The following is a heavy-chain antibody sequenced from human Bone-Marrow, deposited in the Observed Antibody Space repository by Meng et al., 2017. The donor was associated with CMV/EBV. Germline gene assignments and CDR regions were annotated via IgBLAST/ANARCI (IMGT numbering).Heavy chain of an antibody. CDR1: GYTFTSYY. J-gene: IGHJ4*02. D-gene: IGHD3-22*01. CDR2: INPSGGST. V-gene: IGHV1-46*01. Sequence: ASVKVSCKASGYTFTSYYMHWVRQAPGQGLEWMEIINPSGGSTSYAQKFQGRVTMTRDTSPSTVYMELSSLRSEDTAVYYCARDLSDTYYDSSGYYPGYVDYWGQGTLVTVSS. CDR3: ARDLSDTYYDSSGYYPGYVDY.